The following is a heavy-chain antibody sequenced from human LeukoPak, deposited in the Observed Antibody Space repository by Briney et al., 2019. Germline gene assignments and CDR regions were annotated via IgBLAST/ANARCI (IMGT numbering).Heavy chain of an antibody. J-gene: IGHJ3*02. CDR3: AREGMATIRDDAFDI. CDR1: GFTFSDYY. D-gene: IGHD5-24*01. CDR2: ISSSGSTI. V-gene: IGHV3-11*04. Sequence: PGGSLRLSCAASGFTFSDYYMSWIRQAPGKGLEWVSYISSSGSTIYYADSVKGRFTISRDNAKNSLYLQMNSLRAEDTAVYYCAREGMATIRDDAFDIWGQGTMVTVSS.